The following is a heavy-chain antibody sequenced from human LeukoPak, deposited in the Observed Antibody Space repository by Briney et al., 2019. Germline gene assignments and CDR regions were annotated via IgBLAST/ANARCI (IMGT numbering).Heavy chain of an antibody. Sequence: GGSLRLSCAASGFTFSSYAMSWVRQAPGKGLEWVSAISGSGGSTYCADSVKGRFTISRDNSKNTLYLQMNSLRAEDTAVYYCAKDSKWFGELLFDYWGQGTLVTVSS. CDR1: GFTFSSYA. J-gene: IGHJ4*02. V-gene: IGHV3-23*01. D-gene: IGHD3-10*01. CDR3: AKDSKWFGELLFDY. CDR2: ISGSGGST.